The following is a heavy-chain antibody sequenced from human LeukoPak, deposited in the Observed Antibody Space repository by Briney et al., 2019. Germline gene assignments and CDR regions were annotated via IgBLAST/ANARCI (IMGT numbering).Heavy chain of an antibody. J-gene: IGHJ4*02. CDR2: IYHSGST. CDR1: GGSISSGGYS. V-gene: IGHV4-30-2*01. Sequence: TSETLSLTCAVSGGSISSGGYSWSWIRQPPGKGLEWIGYIYHSGSTYYNPSLKSRVTISVDRSKNQFSLKLSSVTAAGTAVYYCARVSGYYATYDYWGQGTLVTVSS. CDR3: ARVSGYYATYDY. D-gene: IGHD3-9*01.